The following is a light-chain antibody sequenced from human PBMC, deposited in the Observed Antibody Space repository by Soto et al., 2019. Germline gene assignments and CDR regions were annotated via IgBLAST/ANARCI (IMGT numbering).Light chain of an antibody. CDR2: QDS. Sequence: SYELTQPPSVSVSPGQTASITCSGDKLGDKYACWYQQKPGQSPVLVIYQDSKRPSGIPERFSGSNSGNTATLTISGTQEMDEADYYCQAWDSSIAVFGGGTKLTVL. V-gene: IGLV3-1*01. CDR3: QAWDSSIAV. J-gene: IGLJ2*01. CDR1: KLGDKY.